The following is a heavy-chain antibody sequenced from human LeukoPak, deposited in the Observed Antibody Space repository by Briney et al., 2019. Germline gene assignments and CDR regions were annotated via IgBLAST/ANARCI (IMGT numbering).Heavy chain of an antibody. Sequence: GKGLXWMAIIYPAASDTPYRPSFQGQVTISADKSISTAYLQWSSPKASDTAMYYCARLDTAMVFDYWGQGTLVTVSS. D-gene: IGHD5-18*01. V-gene: IGHV5-51*01. J-gene: IGHJ4*02. CDR3: ARLDTAMVFDY. CDR2: IYPAASDT.